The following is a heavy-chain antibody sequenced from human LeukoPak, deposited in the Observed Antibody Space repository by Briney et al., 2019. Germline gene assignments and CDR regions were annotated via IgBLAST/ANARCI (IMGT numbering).Heavy chain of an antibody. D-gene: IGHD6-19*01. CDR3: ASLAVADY. Sequence: GGSLRLSCAASGFTFSRYALNWARQAPGKGLEWVSTVSVSGGSTYYADSVKGRFTISRDNAKNSLYLQMNSLRAEDTAVYYCASLAVADYWGQGTLVTVSS. CDR2: VSVSGGST. J-gene: IGHJ4*02. CDR1: GFTFSRYA. V-gene: IGHV3-23*01.